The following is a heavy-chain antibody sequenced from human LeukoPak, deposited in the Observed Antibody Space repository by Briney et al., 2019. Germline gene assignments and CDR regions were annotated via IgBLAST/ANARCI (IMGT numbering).Heavy chain of an antibody. D-gene: IGHD5-18*01. CDR2: IYYSGNT. V-gene: IGHV4-59*01. CDR3: ARSGRGYSYGPDY. CDR1: GGSIGRYY. J-gene: IGHJ4*02. Sequence: PSETLSLTCSVSGGSIGRYYWSWIRQPPGKGLEWIGHIYYSGNTNYNPSLKSRVTISVDTSKNQFSLKLSSVTAADTAMYYCARSGRGYSYGPDYWGQGTLVTVSS.